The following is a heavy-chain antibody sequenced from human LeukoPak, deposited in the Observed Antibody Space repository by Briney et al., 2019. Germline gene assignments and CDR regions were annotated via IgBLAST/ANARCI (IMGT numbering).Heavy chain of an antibody. Sequence: ASVKVSCKASGYTFTSYAMRWVRQAPGKRLEWMGWINAGNGNTKYSQKFQGRVTITRDTSASTAYMELSSLRSEDTAVHYCARDGYRSGGSCYPTDYWGQGTLVTVSS. V-gene: IGHV1-3*01. D-gene: IGHD2-15*01. CDR2: INAGNGNT. CDR1: GYTFTSYA. CDR3: ARDGYRSGGSCYPTDY. J-gene: IGHJ4*02.